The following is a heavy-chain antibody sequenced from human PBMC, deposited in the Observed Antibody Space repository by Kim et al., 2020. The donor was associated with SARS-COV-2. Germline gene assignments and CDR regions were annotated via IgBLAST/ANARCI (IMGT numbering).Heavy chain of an antibody. D-gene: IGHD6-13*01. J-gene: IGHJ4*02. V-gene: IGHV4-34*01. CDR3: ASHSSSWALYDY. Sequence: NHNPSLKSPVTISVATSKNQFSLKLSSVTAADTAVYYCASHSSSWALYDYWGQGTLVTVSS.